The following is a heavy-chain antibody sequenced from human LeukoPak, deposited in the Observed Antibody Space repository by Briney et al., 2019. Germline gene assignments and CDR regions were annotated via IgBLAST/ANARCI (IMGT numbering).Heavy chain of an antibody. CDR1: GYTFTSYY. CDR3: ARARYCSSTSCYVPDWFDP. V-gene: IGHV1-46*01. CDR2: INPSGGST. Sequence: ASVKVSCKASGYTFTSYYMHWVRQAPGQGLEWMGIINPSGGSTSYAQKFQGRVTMTRVTSTSTVYMELSSLRSEDTAVYYCARARYCSSTSCYVPDWFDPWGQGTLVTVSS. J-gene: IGHJ5*02. D-gene: IGHD2-2*01.